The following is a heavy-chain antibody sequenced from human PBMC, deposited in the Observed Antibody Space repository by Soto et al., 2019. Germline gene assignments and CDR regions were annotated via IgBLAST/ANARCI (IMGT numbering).Heavy chain of an antibody. D-gene: IGHD5-18*01. CDR3: ASHSYGYFPHYYHGMDV. CDR1: GGTFSSYA. Sequence: QVQLVQSGAEVKKPGSSVKVSCKASGGTFSSYASSWVRQAAGQGLEWMGGIIPIFGTANYAQKFQGRVTITADESTSTAYMELSSPRSEDTAVYYCASHSYGYFPHYYHGMDVWGQGTTVTVSS. J-gene: IGHJ6*02. V-gene: IGHV1-69*12. CDR2: IIPIFGTA.